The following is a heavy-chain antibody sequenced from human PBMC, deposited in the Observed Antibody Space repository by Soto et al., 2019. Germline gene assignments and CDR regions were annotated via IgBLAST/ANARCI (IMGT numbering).Heavy chain of an antibody. J-gene: IGHJ6*02. CDR3: ARDRSDFWSGRDGMDV. CDR2: IWYDGSNK. V-gene: IGHV3-33*01. Sequence: QVQLVESGGGVVQPGRSLRLSCAASGFTFSSYGMHWVRQAPGKGLEWVAVIWYDGSNKYYADSVKGRFTISRDNSKNTLYLQMKSLRAEDTAVYYCARDRSDFWSGRDGMDVWGQGTTVTVSS. CDR1: GFTFSSYG. D-gene: IGHD3-3*01.